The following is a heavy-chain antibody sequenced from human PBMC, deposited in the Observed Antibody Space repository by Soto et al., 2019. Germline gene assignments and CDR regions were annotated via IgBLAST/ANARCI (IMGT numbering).Heavy chain of an antibody. CDR3: ARSTIEQWLVRTYYYGMDV. J-gene: IGHJ6*02. V-gene: IGHV3-30-3*01. CDR2: ISYDGSNK. CDR1: GFTFSSYA. D-gene: IGHD6-19*01. Sequence: SLRLSCAASGFTFSSYAMHWVRQAPGKGLEWVAVISYDGSNKYYADSVKGRFTISRDNSKNTLYLQMNSLKAEDTAAYYCARSTIEQWLVRTYYYGMDVWGQGTTVTVSS.